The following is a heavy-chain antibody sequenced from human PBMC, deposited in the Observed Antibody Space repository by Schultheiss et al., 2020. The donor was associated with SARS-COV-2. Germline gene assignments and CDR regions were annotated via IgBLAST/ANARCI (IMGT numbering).Heavy chain of an antibody. Sequence: GGSLRLSCAASGFTFSSYAMSWVRQAPGKGLVWVSRNNPIASSTGYADSVKGRFTISRDNAKKSLSLQMNSLRAEDTAIYYCARGGGSGGNPIDYWGQGTLVTVSS. CDR1: GFTFSSYA. J-gene: IGHJ4*02. V-gene: IGHV3-23*01. CDR2: NNPIASST. CDR3: ARGGGSGGNPIDY. D-gene: IGHD2-15*01.